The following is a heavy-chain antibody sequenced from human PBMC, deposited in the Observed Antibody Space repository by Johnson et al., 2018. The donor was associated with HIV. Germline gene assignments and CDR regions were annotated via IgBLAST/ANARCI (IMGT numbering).Heavy chain of an antibody. CDR3: ARGSSSGWSGGAFDI. V-gene: IGHV3-30*04. Sequence: QVQLVESGGGVVQPGRSLRLSCAASGFTFSSYAMHWVRQAPGKGLEWVAVISYDGKNEYYADSVKGRFTISRDNAKNSLYLQMNSLRAEDTAVYYCARGSSSGWSGGAFDIWGQGTMVTVSS. D-gene: IGHD6-19*01. J-gene: IGHJ3*02. CDR2: ISYDGKNE. CDR1: GFTFSSYA.